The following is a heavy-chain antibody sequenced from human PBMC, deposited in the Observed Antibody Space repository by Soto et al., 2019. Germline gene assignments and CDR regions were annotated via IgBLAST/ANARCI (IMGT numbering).Heavy chain of an antibody. CDR3: AKDWSGRKVAYRMDV. CDR2: ISGSGGST. V-gene: IGHV3-23*01. J-gene: IGHJ6*02. CDR1: GVTFSGYA. D-gene: IGHD5-12*01. Sequence: PGGSLRLSCAASGVTFSGYAMSWGRQAPGKGLEWVSAISGSGGSTYYADSVKGRVAISRDNSKNTLYLQMNSLRGEDTAVYYCAKDWSGRKVAYRMDVWGQGKTVTVSS.